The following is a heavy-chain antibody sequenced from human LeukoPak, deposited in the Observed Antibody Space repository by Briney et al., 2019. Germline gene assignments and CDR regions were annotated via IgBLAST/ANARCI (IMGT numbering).Heavy chain of an antibody. CDR1: GGSISSYY. J-gene: IGHJ5*02. CDR3: ARLSAGIWFDP. Sequence: SETLSLTCTVSGGSISSYYWSWIRQPPGKGLEWIGYIYYSGSTNYNPSLKSRVTISVDTSKNQFSLRLSSVTAADTAVYYCARLSAGIWFDPWGQGTLVTVSS. V-gene: IGHV4-59*01. CDR2: IYYSGST.